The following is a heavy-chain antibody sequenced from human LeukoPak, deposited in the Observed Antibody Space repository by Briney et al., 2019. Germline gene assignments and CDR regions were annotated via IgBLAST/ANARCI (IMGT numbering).Heavy chain of an antibody. Sequence: PSETLSLTCTVSGGSISSYYWSWIRQPPGKGLEWMGYIYYSGSTNYNPSLKSRVTISIGTSKNQFSLKLSSVTAADTAVYYCAGGYRRSSSFAYWGQGTLVAVSS. D-gene: IGHD6-6*01. CDR3: AGGYRRSSSFAY. J-gene: IGHJ4*02. CDR1: GGSISSYY. V-gene: IGHV4-59*08. CDR2: IYYSGST.